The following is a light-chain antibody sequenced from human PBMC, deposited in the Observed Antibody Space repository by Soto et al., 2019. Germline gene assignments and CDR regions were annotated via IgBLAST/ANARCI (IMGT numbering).Light chain of an antibody. CDR1: SSNIGAGYN. J-gene: IGLJ1*01. Sequence: QSVLTQPPSVSGAPGQRVTISCTGGSSNIGAGYNVHWYQQLPGTAPQLLIYGNNNRPSGVPDRFSVSKSGTSASLAITGLQTEDEADYYCQSFDSSLSGYVFGTGTKRTVL. CDR2: GNN. V-gene: IGLV1-40*01. CDR3: QSFDSSLSGYV.